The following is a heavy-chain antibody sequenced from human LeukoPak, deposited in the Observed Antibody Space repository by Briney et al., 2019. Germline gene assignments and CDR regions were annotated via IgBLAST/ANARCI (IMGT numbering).Heavy chain of an antibody. J-gene: IGHJ6*03. V-gene: IGHV1-69*05. Sequence: VASVKVSCKASGGTFSSYAISWVRQAPGQGLEWMGGIIPIFGTANYAQKFQGRVTITTDESTSTAYMELSSLRSEDTAVYYCAGKIEYSSSALIYYYYYMDVWAKGPRSPSP. CDR1: GGTFSSYA. CDR2: IIPIFGTA. D-gene: IGHD6-6*01. CDR3: AGKIEYSSSALIYYYYYMDV.